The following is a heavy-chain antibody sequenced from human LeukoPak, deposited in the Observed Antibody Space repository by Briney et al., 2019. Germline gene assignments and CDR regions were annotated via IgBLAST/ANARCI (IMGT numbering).Heavy chain of an antibody. Sequence: GASVKVSCKASGYTFTGYYMHWVRQAPGQGLEWMGWINPNSGGTNYAQKFQGRVTMTRDTSISTAYMELSRLRSDDTAVYYCATYNVKPVGMASDWFDPWGQGTLVTVSS. CDR1: GYTFTGYY. J-gene: IGHJ5*02. CDR2: INPNSGGT. CDR3: ATYNVKPVGMASDWFDP. D-gene: IGHD3-16*02. V-gene: IGHV1-2*02.